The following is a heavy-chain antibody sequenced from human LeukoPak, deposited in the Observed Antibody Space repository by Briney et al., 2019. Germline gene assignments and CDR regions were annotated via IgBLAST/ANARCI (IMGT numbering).Heavy chain of an antibody. D-gene: IGHD3-3*01. Sequence: GGSLRLSCAASGFTFSHFGMHWVRQAPGKGLEWVSYISSSSSTLHYADSVRGRFTISRDNAKDSLYLQMNSLRAEDTAVYYCARLNYDFWSGVWEGYYMDVWGKGTTVTVSS. V-gene: IGHV3-48*04. J-gene: IGHJ6*03. CDR2: ISSSSSTL. CDR1: GFTFSHFG. CDR3: ARLNYDFWSGVWEGYYMDV.